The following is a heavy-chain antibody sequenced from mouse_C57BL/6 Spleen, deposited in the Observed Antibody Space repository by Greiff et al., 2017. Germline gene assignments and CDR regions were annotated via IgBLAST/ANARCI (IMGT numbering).Heavy chain of an antibody. CDR1: GYAFSSSW. V-gene: IGHV1-82*01. CDR3: ARALGISYYAMDY. D-gene: IGHD1-1*01. CDR2: IYPGDGDT. Sequence: VQLVESGPELVKPGASVKISCKASGYAFSSSWMTWVKQRPGKGLEWIGRIYPGDGDTNYNGKFKGKATLTADKSSSTAYMQLSSLTSEDSAVYFCARALGISYYAMDYWGQGTSVTVSS. J-gene: IGHJ4*01.